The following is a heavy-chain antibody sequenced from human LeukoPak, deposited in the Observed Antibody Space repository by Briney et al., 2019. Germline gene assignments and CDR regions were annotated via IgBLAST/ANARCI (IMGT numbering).Heavy chain of an antibody. CDR2: IYYSGST. J-gene: IGHJ6*03. V-gene: IGHV4-39*01. Sequence: PSETLSLTCTVSGASISSSTYYWGWIRQPPGKGLEWIGSIYYSGSTYYNPSLKSRVTISVDTSNNQFSLKLTSVTAAHTAVYYCARLDSGTYYYYYYYMDVWGKGTTVTVSS. CDR1: GASISSSTYY. D-gene: IGHD1-26*01. CDR3: ARLDSGTYYYYYYYMDV.